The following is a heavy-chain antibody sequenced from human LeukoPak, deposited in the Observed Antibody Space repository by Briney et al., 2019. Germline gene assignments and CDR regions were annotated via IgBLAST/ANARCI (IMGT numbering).Heavy chain of an antibody. V-gene: IGHV3-23*01. CDR1: GFTFSSYA. CDR2: ISGSGGST. Sequence: PGGSLRLSCAASGFTFSSYAMSWVRQAPGKGLEWVSAISGSGGSTYYADSVKGRFTISRDNSKNTLYLQMNSLRAEDTAVYYCAKATMVRGVIITPFDYWGQGTLVTVSS. D-gene: IGHD3-10*01. CDR3: AKATMVRGVIITPFDY. J-gene: IGHJ4*02.